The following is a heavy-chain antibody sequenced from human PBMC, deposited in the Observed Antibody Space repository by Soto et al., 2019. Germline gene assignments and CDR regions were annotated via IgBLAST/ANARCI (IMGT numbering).Heavy chain of an antibody. CDR2: IYYSGST. J-gene: IGHJ4*02. CDR3: ARAPYSIVVVTEAFDY. V-gene: IGHV4-31*03. D-gene: IGHD2-21*02. Sequence: QVQLQESGPGLVKPSQTLSLTCTVSGGSISSGGYYWSWIRQHPGKGLEWIGYIYYSGSTYYNPSLKSRVTISVDTSKNQFSLKLSSVTAADTAVYCCARAPYSIVVVTEAFDYWGQGTLVTVSS. CDR1: GGSISSGGYY.